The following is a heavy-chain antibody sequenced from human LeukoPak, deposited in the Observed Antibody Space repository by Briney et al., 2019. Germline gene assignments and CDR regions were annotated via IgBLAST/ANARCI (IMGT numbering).Heavy chain of an antibody. CDR3: AKSRLLRILYLDY. Sequence: TGGSLRLSCAASGFTFSSYAMSWVRQAPGKGLEWVSAISGSGGSTYYADSVKGRFTISRDNSKNTLYLQMNSLRAEDTAVYYCAKSRLLRILYLDYWGQGTLVTVSS. CDR1: GFTFSSYA. J-gene: IGHJ4*02. V-gene: IGHV3-23*01. D-gene: IGHD1-14*01. CDR2: ISGSGGST.